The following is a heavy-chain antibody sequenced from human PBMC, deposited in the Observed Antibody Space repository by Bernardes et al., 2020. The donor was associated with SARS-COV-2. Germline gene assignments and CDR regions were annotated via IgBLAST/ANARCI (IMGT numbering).Heavy chain of an antibody. Sequence: EHLSRTGPVPGGSISSYYWSWIRPPPGKGLEWIGYIYYSGSTNYNPSLKSRVTISVDTSKNQFSLKLSSVTAADTAVYYCARAGNWFDPWGQGTLVTVSS. CDR1: GGSISSYY. J-gene: IGHJ5*02. V-gene: IGHV4-59*01. CDR2: IYYSGST. CDR3: ARAGNWFDP.